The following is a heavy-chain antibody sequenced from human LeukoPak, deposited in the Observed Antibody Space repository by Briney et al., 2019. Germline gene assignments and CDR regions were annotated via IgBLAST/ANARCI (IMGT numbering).Heavy chain of an antibody. J-gene: IGHJ6*03. D-gene: IGHD2/OR15-2a*01. V-gene: IGHV3-23*01. Sequence: SGGSLRLSCAASGFTFSNYGMHWGRQAPGKGLEWVSSISGSAFTTFYADSVKGRFTISRDNSKNTLCLQMSSLRAEDTAVYYCAKNIRTDAYYYYYMNVWGTGTTVTVSS. CDR2: ISGSAFTT. CDR3: AKNIRTDAYYYYYMNV. CDR1: GFTFSNYG.